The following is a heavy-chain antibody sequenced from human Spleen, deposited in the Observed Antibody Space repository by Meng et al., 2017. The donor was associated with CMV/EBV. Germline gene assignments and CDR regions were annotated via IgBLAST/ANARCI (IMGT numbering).Heavy chain of an antibody. CDR2: ISSSSSYI. J-gene: IGHJ4*02. CDR1: GFTFSSYS. Sequence: VALVVSGGGLVKPGGSLRLSCAASGFTFSSYSMNWVRQAPGKGLEWVSSISSSSSYIYYADSVKGRFTISRDNSKNTLYLQMNSLRAEDTAVYYCARDPGQQLPGGYFDYWGQGTLVTVSS. CDR3: ARDPGQQLPGGYFDY. V-gene: IGHV3-21*01. D-gene: IGHD6-13*01.